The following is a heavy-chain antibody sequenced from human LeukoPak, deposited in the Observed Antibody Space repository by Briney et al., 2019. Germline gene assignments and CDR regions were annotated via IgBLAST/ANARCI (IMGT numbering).Heavy chain of an antibody. CDR3: ARQITMIEEGAFDI. J-gene: IGHJ3*02. V-gene: IGHV1-69*13. Sequence: SVKVSCKASGGTFNRYAISWVRQAPGQGLEWMGGIIPIIGTVNYAQKFQGRVTITADESTSTAYMELSSLRSEDTAVYYCARQITMIEEGAFDIWGQGTMVTVSS. CDR1: GGTFNRYA. D-gene: IGHD3-22*01. CDR2: IIPIIGTV.